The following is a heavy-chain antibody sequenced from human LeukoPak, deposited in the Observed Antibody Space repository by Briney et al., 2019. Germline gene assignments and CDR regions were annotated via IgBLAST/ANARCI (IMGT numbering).Heavy chain of an antibody. Sequence: GGSLRLSCAASGFTFSNYWMSWVRQAPGKGLEWVANIKQDGSEKYYVDSEKGRFTISRDNAKNSLYLQMNSLRAEDTAVYYCARDRQQWLVLPVNYWGQGTLVTVSS. CDR1: GFTFSNYW. CDR2: IKQDGSEK. J-gene: IGHJ4*02. CDR3: ARDRQQWLVLPVNY. D-gene: IGHD6-19*01. V-gene: IGHV3-7*01.